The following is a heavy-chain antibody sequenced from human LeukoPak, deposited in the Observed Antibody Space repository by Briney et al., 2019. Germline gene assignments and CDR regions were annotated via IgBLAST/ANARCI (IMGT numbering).Heavy chain of an antibody. CDR3: AKDSKIVGATFRSYHYMDV. D-gene: IGHD1-26*01. CDR2: IRGSGDRT. CDR1: GFTFSSYA. V-gene: IGHV3-23*01. Sequence: GGSLRLSCAASGFTFSSYAMSWARQAPGKGLEWVSAIRGSGDRTHYADSVKGRFTISRDNSKNTLYLQMNSLRAEDTAVYYCAKDSKIVGATFRSYHYMDVWGKGTAVTVSS. J-gene: IGHJ6*03.